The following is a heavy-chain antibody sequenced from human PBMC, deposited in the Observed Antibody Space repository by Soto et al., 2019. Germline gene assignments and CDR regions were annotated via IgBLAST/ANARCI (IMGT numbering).Heavy chain of an antibody. CDR3: ADRAVSQTGEN. Sequence: EVHLVESGGGLVKPGESLRLSCAASGFTLSNVWLNWVRQAPGKGLEWVARITTKTQGATTDYAAPVKGGYTITRDDSTNVVYLQMTSLKTEDTGVYDCADRAVSQTGENWGQGTRVTVSS. CDR2: ITTKTQGATT. CDR1: GFTLSNVW. D-gene: IGHD4-4*01. V-gene: IGHV3-15*01. J-gene: IGHJ4*02.